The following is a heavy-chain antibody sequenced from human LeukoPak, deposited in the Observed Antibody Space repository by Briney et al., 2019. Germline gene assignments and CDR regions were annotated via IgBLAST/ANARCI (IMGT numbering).Heavy chain of an antibody. Sequence: ASVKVSCKASGGTFSSYAISWVRQAPGQGLEWMGRIIPILGIANYAQKFQGRVTITADKSTSTAYMELSSLRSEDTAVYYCAREGYSGSHIDYWGQGTLVTVSS. CDR1: GGTFSSYA. D-gene: IGHD1-26*01. CDR2: IIPILGIA. J-gene: IGHJ4*02. V-gene: IGHV1-69*04. CDR3: AREGYSGSHIDY.